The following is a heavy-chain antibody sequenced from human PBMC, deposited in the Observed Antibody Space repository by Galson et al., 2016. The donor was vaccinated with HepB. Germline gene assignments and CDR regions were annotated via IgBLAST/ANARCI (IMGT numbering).Heavy chain of an antibody. CDR2: IFHSGTT. CDR1: GFTFSDHY. D-gene: IGHD7-27*01. Sequence: LRLSCAASGFTFSDHYMDWVRQAPGKGLEWIGSIFHSGTTYYNPSLKSRVTISVDTSNNQFSLELTSATTYHGDDAFDVWGRGTMVTVSS. CDR3: V. J-gene: IGHJ3*01. V-gene: IGHV4-38-2*01.